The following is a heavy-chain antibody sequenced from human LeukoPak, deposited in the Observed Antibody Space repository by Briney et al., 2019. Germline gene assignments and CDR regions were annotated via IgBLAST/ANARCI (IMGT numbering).Heavy chain of an antibody. CDR1: GFSLSTSKMR. Sequence: SGPALVKPTQTLTLTCTLSGFSLSTSKMRVSWIRQPPGKALEWLARIDWDDDKFYSTSPKTRLTISKDTSKNQVVLTMTNMDPVDTATYFCARSTYCGGDCPFDYWGQGTLVTVSS. V-gene: IGHV2-70*04. CDR3: ARSTYCGGDCPFDY. J-gene: IGHJ4*02. CDR2: IDWDDDK. D-gene: IGHD2-21*02.